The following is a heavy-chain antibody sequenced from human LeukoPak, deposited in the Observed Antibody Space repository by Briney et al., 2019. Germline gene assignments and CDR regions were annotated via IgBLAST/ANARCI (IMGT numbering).Heavy chain of an antibody. Sequence: SETLSLTCAVSVGSISSGGYYWSWIRQPPGKGLEWIGYIYYSGSTNYNPSLKSRVTISVDTSKNQFSLKLSSVAAADTAVYYCARVFRRDSGSSRRDYYYYMDVWGKGTTVTVSS. CDR1: VGSISSGGYY. J-gene: IGHJ6*03. CDR2: IYYSGST. CDR3: ARVFRRDSGSSRRDYYYYMDV. V-gene: IGHV4-61*08. D-gene: IGHD6-13*01.